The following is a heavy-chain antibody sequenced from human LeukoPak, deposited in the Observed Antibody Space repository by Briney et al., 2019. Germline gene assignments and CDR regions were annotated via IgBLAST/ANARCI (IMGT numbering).Heavy chain of an antibody. V-gene: IGHV5-51*01. CDR1: GYSFTNHW. Sequence: GESLKISCKGSGYSFTNHWIGWVCQMPGKGLEWMGIIYPGDSESRYSPSFQGQVTMSVDKSISTAYPQWSSLKASDSALYYCARPGSRCTTGWSGPFDFWGQGTLVIVSS. CDR3: ARPGSRCTTGWSGPFDF. J-gene: IGHJ4*02. D-gene: IGHD2-8*01. CDR2: IYPGDSES.